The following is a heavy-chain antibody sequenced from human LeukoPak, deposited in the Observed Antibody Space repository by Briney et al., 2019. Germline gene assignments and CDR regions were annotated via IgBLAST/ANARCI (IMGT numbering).Heavy chain of an antibody. Sequence: PGASLRLSCAASGFTLSSYAMSWVRQTPGKGVEWVSAISGSGGGTYYADSVKGRFTISRDNSKNTLYLQMNSLRAEDTAVYYCAKDLETPVGATSPEGGQGTLVTVSS. CDR1: GFTLSSYA. J-gene: IGHJ4*02. V-gene: IGHV3-23*01. CDR3: AKDLETPVGATSPE. D-gene: IGHD1-26*01. CDR2: ISGSGGGT.